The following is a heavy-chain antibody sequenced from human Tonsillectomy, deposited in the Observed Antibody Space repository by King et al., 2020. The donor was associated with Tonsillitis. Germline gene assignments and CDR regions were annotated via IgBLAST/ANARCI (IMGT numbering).Heavy chain of an antibody. CDR3: ARDSYYGSGIYAFAI. Sequence: VQLVESGGGLVQPGGSLRLSCAASGFTVSSNYMSWVRQAPGKGLEWVSLIYSGGNTYNADSVKGRFTISRDNSKNTLYLQMNSLRAEDTAVYYCARDSYYGSGIYAFAIWGQGTMVTVSS. D-gene: IGHD3-10*01. J-gene: IGHJ3*02. CDR2: IYSGGNT. CDR1: GFTVSSNY. V-gene: IGHV3-66*01.